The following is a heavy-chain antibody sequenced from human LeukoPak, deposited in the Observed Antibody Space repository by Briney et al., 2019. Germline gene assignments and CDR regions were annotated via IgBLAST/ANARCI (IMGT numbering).Heavy chain of an antibody. J-gene: IGHJ6*03. CDR1: GFTFSSSA. Sequence: PGGSLRLSCAASGFTFSSSAMSWVRQAPGKGLEWVSAISGSGGSTYYADSVKGRFTISRDNSKNTLYLQMNSLRAEDTAVYYCAKPTYGSGSYYYYMDVWGKGTTVTISS. V-gene: IGHV3-23*01. CDR2: ISGSGGST. CDR3: AKPTYGSGSYYYYMDV. D-gene: IGHD3-10*01.